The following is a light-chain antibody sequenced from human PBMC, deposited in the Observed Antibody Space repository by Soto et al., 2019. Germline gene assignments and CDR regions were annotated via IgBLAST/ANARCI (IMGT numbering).Light chain of an antibody. V-gene: IGLV2-11*01. Sequence: QSVLTQPRSVSGSPGQSVTISCTGTSSDVGNYNYVSWYQQYPGKAPKRMIYEVSKRPSGVPDRFSGSKSGNTASLTISGLQTEDEADYYCCSYAGSFTWLFGGGTKLTVL. CDR3: CSYAGSFTWL. CDR1: SSDVGNYNY. CDR2: EVS. J-gene: IGLJ3*02.